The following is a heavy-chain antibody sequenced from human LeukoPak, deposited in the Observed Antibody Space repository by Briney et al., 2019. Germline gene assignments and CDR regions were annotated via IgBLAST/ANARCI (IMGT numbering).Heavy chain of an antibody. CDR2: ISSSSSYI. Sequence: GGSLRLSCAASGFTFSSYSMNWVRQAPGKGLEWVSSISSSSSYIYYADSVKGRFTISRDNSKNTLYLQMNSLRAEDTAVYYCARTSLGLMIVVDIFDYWGQGTLVTVSS. J-gene: IGHJ4*02. CDR1: GFTFSSYS. D-gene: IGHD3-22*01. CDR3: ARTSLGLMIVVDIFDY. V-gene: IGHV3-21*01.